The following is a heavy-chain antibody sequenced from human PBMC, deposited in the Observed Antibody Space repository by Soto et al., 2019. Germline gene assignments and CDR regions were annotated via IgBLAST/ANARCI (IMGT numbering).Heavy chain of an antibody. CDR3: ARDSRRYSSGWYGWFDP. CDR2: ISYDGSNK. CDR1: GFTFSSYA. J-gene: IGHJ5*02. V-gene: IGHV3-30-3*01. D-gene: IGHD6-19*01. Sequence: QVQLVESGGGVVQHGRSLRLSCAASGFTFSSYAMHWVRQAPGKGLEWVAVISYDGSNKYYADSVKGRFTISRDNSKNTLYLQMNSLRAEDTAVYYCARDSRRYSSGWYGWFDPWGQGTLVTVSS.